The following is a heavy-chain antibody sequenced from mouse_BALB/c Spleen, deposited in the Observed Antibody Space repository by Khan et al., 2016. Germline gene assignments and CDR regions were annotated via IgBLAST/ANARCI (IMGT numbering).Heavy chain of an antibody. V-gene: IGHV1-15*01. CDR3: TRSNGPWFAY. CDR1: GYTFTDYE. CDR2: IDPETGGT. Sequence: VQLQESGAELVRPGASVTLSCKASGYTFTDYEMHWVKQTPVHGLEWIGAIDPETGGTAYNQKFKGKATLTADKSSSTAYMELRSLTSEDSAVYYCTRSNGPWFAYWGQGTLVTVSA. D-gene: IGHD1-1*02. J-gene: IGHJ3*01.